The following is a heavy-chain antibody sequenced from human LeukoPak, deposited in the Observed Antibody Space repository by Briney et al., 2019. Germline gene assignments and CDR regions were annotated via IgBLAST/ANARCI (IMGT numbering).Heavy chain of an antibody. D-gene: IGHD3-10*01. J-gene: IGHJ4*02. CDR3: AKTEGLKVRGVIGYFDY. Sequence: GGSLRLSCAASGFTFSSYGMSWVRQAPGKGLEWVSAISGSGGSTYYADSVKGRFTISRDNSKNTLYLQMNSLRAEDTAVYYCAKTEGLKVRGVIGYFDYWGQGTLVTVSS. CDR1: GFTFSSYG. CDR2: ISGSGGST. V-gene: IGHV3-23*01.